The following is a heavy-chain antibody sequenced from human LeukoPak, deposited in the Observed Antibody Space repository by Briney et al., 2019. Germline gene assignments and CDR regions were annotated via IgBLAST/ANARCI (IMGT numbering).Heavy chain of an antibody. J-gene: IGHJ4*02. Sequence: PSETLSLTCTVSGGSISSGGYYWSWIRQPPGKGLEWIGYIYHSGSTYYNPSLKSRVTISVDRSKNQFSLKLSSVTAADTAVYYCARHDPSSTSCYDYWGQGTLVTVSS. CDR2: IYHSGST. CDR1: GGSISSGGYY. D-gene: IGHD2-2*01. CDR3: ARHDPSSTSCYDY. V-gene: IGHV4-30-2*01.